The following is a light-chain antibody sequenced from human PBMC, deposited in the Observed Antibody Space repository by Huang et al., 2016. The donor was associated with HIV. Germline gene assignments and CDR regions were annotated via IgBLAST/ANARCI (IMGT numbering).Light chain of an antibody. V-gene: IGKV4-1*01. CDR2: WAS. Sequence: DIVMTQSPDSLAVSLGETATINCKSSQSVLYSSNNKNYLAWYQQKPGQPPKLLIYWASTRESGVPDRFSGSGSGTDFTLTNSSLQAEDVAVYYCQQYYTVYSFGQGTKLEIK. CDR3: QQYYTVYS. CDR1: QSVLYSSNNKNY. J-gene: IGKJ2*01.